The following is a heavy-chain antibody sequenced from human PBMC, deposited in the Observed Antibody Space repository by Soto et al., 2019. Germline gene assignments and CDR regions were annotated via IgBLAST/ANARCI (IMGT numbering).Heavy chain of an antibody. CDR2: INPSGGST. Sequence: ASVKVSCKASGYTFTSYYMHWVRQAPGQGLEWMGIINPSGGSTSYAQKFQGRVTVTRDTSTSTVYMELSSLRSEDTAVYYCARELLYDIVVVVAATPQAYAFDIWGQGTMVTVSS. D-gene: IGHD2-15*01. J-gene: IGHJ3*02. CDR3: ARELLYDIVVVVAATPQAYAFDI. CDR1: GYTFTSYY. V-gene: IGHV1-46*03.